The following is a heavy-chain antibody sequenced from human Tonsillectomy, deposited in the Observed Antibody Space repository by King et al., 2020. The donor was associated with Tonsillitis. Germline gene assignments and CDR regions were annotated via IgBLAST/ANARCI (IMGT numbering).Heavy chain of an antibody. D-gene: IGHD3-22*01. CDR3: ASSRMEYYYDSSGYSQASFDY. V-gene: IGHV4-59*08. CDR1: GGSVSSYF. CDR2: IYYSGST. J-gene: IGHJ4*02. Sequence: QLQESGAGLVKPSETLSLTCTVSGGSVSSYFWSWIRQPPGKGLEWIGYIYYSGSTNYNPSLKSRVTISVDTSKNQFYLKLSSVTAADTAVYYCASSRMEYYYDSSGYSQASFDYWGQGTLVTVSS.